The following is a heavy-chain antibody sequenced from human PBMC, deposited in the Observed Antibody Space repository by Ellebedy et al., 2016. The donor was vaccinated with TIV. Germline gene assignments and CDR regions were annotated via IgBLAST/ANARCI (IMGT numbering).Heavy chain of an antibody. Sequence: GESLKISCGASGFSFSSYWMSWVRQAPGKGLEWVANVRQDGSEKYYVDSVKGRFTISSDNAENSLYLHLNSLRAEDTAMYYGATDGSYGDYLSPTHAFVIWGQGTMVTVSS. D-gene: IGHD4-17*01. CDR3: ATDGSYGDYLSPTHAFVI. CDR2: VRQDGSEK. CDR1: GFSFSSYW. J-gene: IGHJ3*02. V-gene: IGHV3-7*01.